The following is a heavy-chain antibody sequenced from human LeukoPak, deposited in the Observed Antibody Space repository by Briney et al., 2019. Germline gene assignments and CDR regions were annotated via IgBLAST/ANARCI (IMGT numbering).Heavy chain of an antibody. D-gene: IGHD3-3*01. CDR2: IYTSGST. V-gene: IGHV4-61*02. CDR3: AGGYYDFWSGSRALNAFDI. CDR1: GGSISSGSYY. J-gene: IGHJ3*02. Sequence: SQTLSLTCTVSGGSISSGSYYWSWIRQPAGKGLEWIGRIYTSGSTNYNPSLKRRVTISVDTSKNQFSLKLSSVTAADTAVYYCAGGYYDFWSGSRALNAFDIWGQGTMVTVSS.